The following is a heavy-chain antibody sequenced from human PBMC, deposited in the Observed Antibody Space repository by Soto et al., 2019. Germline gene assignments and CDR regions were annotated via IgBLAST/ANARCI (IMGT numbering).Heavy chain of an antibody. CDR3: ASPHCSSSKCPNWFDP. CDR1: GGSIRGSSYY. CDR2: IHYTETT. D-gene: IGHD2-2*01. J-gene: IGHJ5*02. Sequence: QVQLQESGPGLVKPSETLSLTCTVSGGSIRGSSYYWVWIRQPPGKGLEWIGSIHYTETTYYNPSLKSRVNISGDTSKNQLFLKWSSVTAADTAVYYCASPHCSSSKCPNWFDPWGQGTLVTFSS. V-gene: IGHV4-39*01.